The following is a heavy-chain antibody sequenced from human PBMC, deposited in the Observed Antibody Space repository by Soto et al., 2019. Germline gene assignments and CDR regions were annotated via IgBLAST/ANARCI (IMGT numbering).Heavy chain of an antibody. J-gene: IGHJ4*02. CDR3: ATDSKVNSYDYSDS. CDR1: GFTFSTYA. D-gene: IGHD3-22*01. Sequence: GSLRVSCAASGFTFSTYAMSWVRQAPGKGLEWVSGISGGGGSTCYADSVKGRFTISRDNSKNTLYLQMNSLRAEDTAVYYCATDSKVNSYDYSDSLCQGP. CDR2: ISGGGGST. V-gene: IGHV3-23*01.